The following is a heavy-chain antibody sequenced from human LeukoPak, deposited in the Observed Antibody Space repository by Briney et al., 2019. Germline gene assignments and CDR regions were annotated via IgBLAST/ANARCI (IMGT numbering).Heavy chain of an antibody. V-gene: IGHV3-21*01. J-gene: IGHJ4*02. CDR1: GFTFSSYN. Sequence: GGSLRLSCAASGFTFSSYNMNWVRQAPGKGLGWVSSISSSSYIYYADSVKGRFTISRDNAKNSLYLQMNSLRAEDTAVYSCTVETGGDYPHFDYWGQGTLVTVSS. CDR2: ISSSSYI. CDR3: TVETGGDYPHFDY. D-gene: IGHD4-17*01.